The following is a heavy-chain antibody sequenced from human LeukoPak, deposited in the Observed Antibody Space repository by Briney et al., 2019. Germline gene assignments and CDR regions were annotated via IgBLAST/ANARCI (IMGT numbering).Heavy chain of an antibody. CDR2: YYYSGST. CDR1: GGSISSSTYY. Sequence: SGTLSLTCTVSGGSISSSTYYWGWIRQPPGKGLEWIGIYYYSGSTYYNPSLMSRVTISVDTSKNQFSLKLSSVTAADTAVYYCATPASIQLWECYFDYWGQGTLVTVSS. V-gene: IGHV4-39*01. J-gene: IGHJ4*02. D-gene: IGHD5-18*01. CDR3: ATPASIQLWECYFDY.